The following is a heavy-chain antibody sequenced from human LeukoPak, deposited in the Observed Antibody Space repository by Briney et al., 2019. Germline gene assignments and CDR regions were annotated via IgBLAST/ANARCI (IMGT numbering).Heavy chain of an antibody. CDR1: GDSVSSKSAA. CDR3: ARERGSSPSGRYYFDS. V-gene: IGHV6-1*01. CDR2: TYYRTKWYN. D-gene: IGHD6-6*01. Sequence: SQTLSLTCAISGDSVSSKSAAWNWIRQSPSRGLEWLGRTYYRTKWYNDHAVSVNSRITINPDTSRNQFSLQLNSVTPEDTAVYYCARERGSSPSGRYYFDSWGQGTLVTVSS. J-gene: IGHJ4*02.